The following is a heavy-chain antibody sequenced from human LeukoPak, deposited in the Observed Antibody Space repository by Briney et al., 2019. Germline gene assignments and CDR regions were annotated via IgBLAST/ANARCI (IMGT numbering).Heavy chain of an antibody. CDR3: ATLGDHYHWNLDL. J-gene: IGHJ2*01. D-gene: IGHD3-10*01. CDR1: VLTLATKY. Sequence: PGGSLRLFCGSWVLTLATKYVNWVRRARGRGLEEGSIIHNGATTYYADSARGRFTISRDTSKSTVSLQMNSLTAEDTAVYFCATLGDHYHWNLDLWGRGTLVT. CDR2: IHNGATT. V-gene: IGHV3-53*01.